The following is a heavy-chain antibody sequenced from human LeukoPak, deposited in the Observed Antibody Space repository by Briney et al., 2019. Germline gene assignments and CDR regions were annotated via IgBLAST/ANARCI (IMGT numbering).Heavy chain of an antibody. CDR3: ARRPGIAVAQSYYFDY. CDR2: INHSGST. CDR1: GGSFSGYY. Sequence: SETLSLTCAVYGGSFSGYYWSWIRQPPGKGLEWIGEINHSGSTNYNPSLKSRVTISVDTSKNQFSLKLSSVTAADTAVYYCARRPGIAVAQSYYFDYWGQGTLVTVSS. V-gene: IGHV4-34*01. D-gene: IGHD6-19*01. J-gene: IGHJ4*02.